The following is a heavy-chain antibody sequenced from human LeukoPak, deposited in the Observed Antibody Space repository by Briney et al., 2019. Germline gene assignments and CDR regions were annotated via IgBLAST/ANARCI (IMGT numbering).Heavy chain of an antibody. D-gene: IGHD1-26*01. J-gene: IGHJ3*02. Sequence: ASVKVSCKASGYTFTTYYLHWVRQAPGQGLEWMGIINPSGGSTSYAQKFQGRVTMTRDTSTSTVYMELSSLRSEDTAVYYCARVDSGSYGAFDIWGQGTMVTVSS. V-gene: IGHV1-46*01. CDR3: ARVDSGSYGAFDI. CDR2: INPSGGST. CDR1: GYTFTTYY.